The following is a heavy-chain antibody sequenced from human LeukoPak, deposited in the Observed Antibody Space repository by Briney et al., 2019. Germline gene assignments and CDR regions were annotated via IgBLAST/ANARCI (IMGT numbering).Heavy chain of an antibody. CDR3: ARTYYYDSSGYPHGAFDI. D-gene: IGHD3-22*01. V-gene: IGHV3-21*01. J-gene: IGHJ3*02. CDR2: ISSSSSYI. Sequence: GGSLRLSCAASGFTFSSYSMNWVRQAPGKGLEWVSSISSSSSYIYYADSVKGRFTISRDNAKNSLYLQMNSLGAEDTAVYYCARTYYYDSSGYPHGAFDIWGQGTMVTVSS. CDR1: GFTFSSYS.